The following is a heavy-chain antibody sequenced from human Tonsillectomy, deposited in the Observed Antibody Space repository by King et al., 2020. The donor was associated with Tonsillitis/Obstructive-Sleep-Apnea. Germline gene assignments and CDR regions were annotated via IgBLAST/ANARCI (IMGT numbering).Heavy chain of an antibody. J-gene: IGHJ4*02. V-gene: IGHV3-15*01. CDR2: IKSKTDGGTT. D-gene: IGHD3-3*01. CDR1: XFXXSNAX. CDR3: TTAGHYDFWSGYSCFDY. Sequence: VQLVESGGGLVKPXGSLRLXXAAXXFXXSNAXMSXVRQAPGKGLEWVGRIKSKTDGGTTXYAAPVKGRFTISRDDSKNTLYLQMKSLKTEDTAVYYCTTAGHYDFWSGYSCFDYWGQXTLVTVSS.